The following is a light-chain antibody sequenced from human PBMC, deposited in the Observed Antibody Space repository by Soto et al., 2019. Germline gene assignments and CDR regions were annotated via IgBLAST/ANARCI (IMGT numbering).Light chain of an antibody. J-gene: IGLJ1*01. CDR1: STDVGGYNY. V-gene: IGLV2-14*01. CDR3: SSYTSSATLV. CDR2: EVN. Sequence: QSALTQPASVSGSPGQSITISCTGTSTDVGGYNYVSWYRQRPRKAPKLMIYEVNNRPSGVSNRFSGSKSGNTASLTISELQPEDEGDYYCSSYTSSATLVFGTGTKPTVL.